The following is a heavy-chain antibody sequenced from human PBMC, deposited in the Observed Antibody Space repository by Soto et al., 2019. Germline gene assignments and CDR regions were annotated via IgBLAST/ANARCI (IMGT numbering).Heavy chain of an antibody. CDR2: IYYSGST. D-gene: IGHD3-10*01. CDR3: ARGLWGYYGSGSYYNENWFDP. V-gene: IGHV4-30-4*01. J-gene: IGHJ5*02. Sequence: SETLSLTCTVSGGSISSGDYYWSWIRQPPGKGLEWIGYIYYSGSTYYNPSLKSRVTISVDTSKNQFSLELRSVTAADTAVYYCARGLWGYYGSGSYYNENWFDPWGQGTLVTVSS. CDR1: GGSISSGDYY.